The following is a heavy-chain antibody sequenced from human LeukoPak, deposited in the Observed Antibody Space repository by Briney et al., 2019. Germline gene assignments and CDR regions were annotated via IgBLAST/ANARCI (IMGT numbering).Heavy chain of an antibody. Sequence: PGGSLRLSCAASGFTFSSYAMSWVRQAPGNGLEWVSIISAGGSTYYADSVKGRFTISRDNSKNTLYLQMNSLRAEDTAMYYCARSYDSSGYYGFDYWGQGTLVTVSS. D-gene: IGHD3-22*01. CDR3: ARSYDSSGYYGFDY. J-gene: IGHJ4*02. V-gene: IGHV3-23*01. CDR1: GFTFSSYA. CDR2: ISAGGST.